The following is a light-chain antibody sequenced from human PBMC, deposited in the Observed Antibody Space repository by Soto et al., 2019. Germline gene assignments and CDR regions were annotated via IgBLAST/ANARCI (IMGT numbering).Light chain of an antibody. Sequence: DIQITHSPSTLSASVGDRVTITCRASQSISTWLAWYQQKPGKAPKLLIYKASSLESGVPSRFSGSGSGTEFTLTISSLQPDDFATYYCQQYNSYWTFGQGTKVEIK. CDR1: QSISTW. V-gene: IGKV1-5*03. J-gene: IGKJ1*01. CDR3: QQYNSYWT. CDR2: KAS.